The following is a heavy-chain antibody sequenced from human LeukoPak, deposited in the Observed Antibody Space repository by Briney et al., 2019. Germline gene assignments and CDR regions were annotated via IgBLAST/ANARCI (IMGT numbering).Heavy chain of an antibody. CDR1: GYTFTSYD. CDR3: ASMRGPQTYYDFWSGYYHYYYYMDV. J-gene: IGHJ6*03. V-gene: IGHV1-8*01. Sequence: ASVKVSCMASGYTFTSYDINWVRQATGQGLEWMGWMNPNSGNTGYAQKFQGRVTMTRNTSISTAYMELSSLRSEDTAVYYCASMRGPQTYYDFWSGYYHYYYYMDVWGKGTTVTVSS. CDR2: MNPNSGNT. D-gene: IGHD3-3*01.